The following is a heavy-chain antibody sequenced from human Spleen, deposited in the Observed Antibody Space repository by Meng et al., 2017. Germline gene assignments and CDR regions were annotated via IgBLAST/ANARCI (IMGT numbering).Heavy chain of an antibody. CDR3: VRDENISLGKLFGDY. V-gene: IGHV1-2*06. Sequence: QGDVGKLGADVKKPGASVKVSCMASGYTFPDYWLHWVRQAPGQGLEWLGHINPNSGDTLYAQKFQGRVSMTGDTSISTAYVELSSLRSDDTAVYYCVRDENISLGKLFGDYWGQGTMVTVSS. CDR2: INPNSGDT. D-gene: IGHD2-21*01. J-gene: IGHJ4*02. CDR1: GYTFPDYW.